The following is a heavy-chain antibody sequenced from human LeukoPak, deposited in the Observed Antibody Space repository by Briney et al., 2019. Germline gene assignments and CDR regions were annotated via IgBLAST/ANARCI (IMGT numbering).Heavy chain of an antibody. D-gene: IGHD3-3*01. CDR2: IKQDGSEK. Sequence: SYWMSWVRQAPGRGLEWVANIKQDGSEKHYVDSVKGRFTISRDNAKNSLYLQMNSLRAEDTALYYCAREPHDFWSGNYMDVWGKGTTVTVSS. V-gene: IGHV3-7*01. J-gene: IGHJ6*03. CDR3: AREPHDFWSGNYMDV. CDR1: SYW.